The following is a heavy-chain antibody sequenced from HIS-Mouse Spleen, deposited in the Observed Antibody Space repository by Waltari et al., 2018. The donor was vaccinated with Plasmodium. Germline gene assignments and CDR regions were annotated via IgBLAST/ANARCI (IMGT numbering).Heavy chain of an antibody. Sequence: QVQLVQSGAEGKRPGASVKVSCKASGYTFSSYGISWVRQAHGQGLEWMGWISGYNGNTNYAQKVQGRVNMTTATYTSTAYMELRSLRSDDTAVYYWARLLPWVHGHFDYWGQGTLVTVSS. CDR3: ARLLPWVHGHFDY. CDR2: ISGYNGNT. J-gene: IGHJ4*02. D-gene: IGHD1-26*01. CDR1: GYTFSSYG. V-gene: IGHV1-18*01.